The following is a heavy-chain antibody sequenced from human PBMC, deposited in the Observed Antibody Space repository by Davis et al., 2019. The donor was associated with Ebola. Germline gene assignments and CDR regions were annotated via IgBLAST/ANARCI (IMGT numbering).Heavy chain of an antibody. CDR3: AVGWSFDY. CDR2: IYYSGST. CDR1: GGSISSGDYY. D-gene: IGHD6-19*01. V-gene: IGHV4-31*03. J-gene: IGHJ4*02. Sequence: MPSEPLSPTCTVSGGSISSGDYYWSWIRQHPGNGLEWIGYIYYSGSTYYNPSLKSRVTISVDTSKNQFSLKLSSVTAADTAVYYCAVGWSFDYWGQGTLVTVSS.